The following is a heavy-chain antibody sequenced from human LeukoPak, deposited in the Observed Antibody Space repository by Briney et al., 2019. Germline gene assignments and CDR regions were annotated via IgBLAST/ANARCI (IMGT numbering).Heavy chain of an antibody. D-gene: IGHD6-13*01. CDR2: INSDGGTT. CDR3: AIAGSSSWYSMDV. Sequence: GGSLRLSCAASGFIFSQYSINWVRQAPGKGLVWVSRINSDGGTTNYADSVKGRFTISRDNAKNTLYLQMNSLRAEDTAVYYCAIAGSSSWYSMDVWGQGTTVTVSS. V-gene: IGHV3-74*01. J-gene: IGHJ6*02. CDR1: GFIFSQYS.